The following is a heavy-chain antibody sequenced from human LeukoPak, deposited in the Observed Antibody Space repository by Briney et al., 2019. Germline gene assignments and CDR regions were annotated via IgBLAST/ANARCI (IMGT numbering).Heavy chain of an antibody. CDR2: IYHSGST. CDR1: GGSISSSYW. Sequence: PSGTLSLTCAVSGGSISSSYWWSWVRQPPGKGLEWIGEIYHSGSTNYNPSLKSRVTISVDTSKNQFSLKLSSVTAADTAVYYCARDQLLWFDVWGKGTTVTVSS. D-gene: IGHD3-10*01. CDR3: ARDQLLWFDV. J-gene: IGHJ6*04. V-gene: IGHV4-4*02.